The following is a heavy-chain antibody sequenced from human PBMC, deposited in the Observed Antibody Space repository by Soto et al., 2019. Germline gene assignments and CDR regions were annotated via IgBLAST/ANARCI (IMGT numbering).Heavy chain of an antibody. CDR2: ISCCGGTA. Sequence: EVQLLESGGDLVRPGESLRLSCAASGFNFNKYAMSWVRQAPGEGLEWVSGISCCGGTASYADSVKGRFTIARDGSKNTLFLHMNSLRVEDTAEYYCAKADGEQWLLPHLENWGRGTLVTVS. D-gene: IGHD6-19*01. CDR1: GFNFNKYA. V-gene: IGHV3-23*01. CDR3: AKADGEQWLLPHLEN. J-gene: IGHJ4*02.